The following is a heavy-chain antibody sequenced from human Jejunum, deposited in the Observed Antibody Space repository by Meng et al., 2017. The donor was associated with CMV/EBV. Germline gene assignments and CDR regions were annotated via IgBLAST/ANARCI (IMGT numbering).Heavy chain of an antibody. CDR3: VIVRNYNYDSSGHSLDF. J-gene: IGHJ4*02. CDR1: TFSSYG. Sequence: TFSSYGMHWVRQAPGKGLEWVADIKNDGSEQNYVDSVKGRFTISRDNVRNSLYLQMNSLRVEDTAVYYCVIVRNYNYDSSGHSLDFWGQGTLVTVSS. CDR2: IKNDGSEQ. D-gene: IGHD3-22*01. V-gene: IGHV3-7*01.